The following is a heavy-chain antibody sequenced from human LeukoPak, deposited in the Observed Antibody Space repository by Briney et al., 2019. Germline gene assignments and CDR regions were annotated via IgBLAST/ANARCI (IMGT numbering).Heavy chain of an antibody. J-gene: IGHJ4*02. V-gene: IGHV1-69*04. CDR3: ARDRGLLWFGELSSGPDY. CDR2: IIPILGIA. Sequence: SVKASCKASGGTFSSYAISWVRQAPGQGLEWMGRIIPILGIANYAQKFQGRVTSTADKSTSTAYMELRSLRSADTAVYHCARDRGLLWFGELSSGPDYWGQGTVVTVSS. CDR1: GGTFSSYA. D-gene: IGHD3-10*01.